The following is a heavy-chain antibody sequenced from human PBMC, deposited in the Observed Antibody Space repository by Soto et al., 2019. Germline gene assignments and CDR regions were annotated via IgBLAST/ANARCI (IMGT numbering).Heavy chain of an antibody. V-gene: IGHV4-4*07. CDR1: GVSMRNSY. J-gene: IGHJ5*02. CDR2: ISTSGNT. D-gene: IGHD3-16*01. CDR3: ARGGGVPALGDP. Sequence: SEILSLTCSVSGVSMRNSYWTWIRQSAGKGLEWIGRISTSGNTNYNPSLNSRLTMSVDTSKNQVSLKLTSVTAADTAVYCCARGGGVPALGDPWGQGTLVTVSS.